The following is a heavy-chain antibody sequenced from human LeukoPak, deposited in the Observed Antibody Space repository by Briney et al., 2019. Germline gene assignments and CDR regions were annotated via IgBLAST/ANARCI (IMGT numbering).Heavy chain of an antibody. CDR2: ISYDGSNK. D-gene: IGHD6-19*01. J-gene: IGHJ4*02. V-gene: IGHV3-30*04. CDR3: AKRHSSGWYYFDY. CDR1: GFTFSSYA. Sequence: GGSLRLSCAASGFTFSSYAMHWLRQAPGKGLEWVAIISYDGSNKYYADSVKGRFTISRDNSKNTLYLQMNSLRAEDTAVYYCAKRHSSGWYYFDYWGQGTLVTVSS.